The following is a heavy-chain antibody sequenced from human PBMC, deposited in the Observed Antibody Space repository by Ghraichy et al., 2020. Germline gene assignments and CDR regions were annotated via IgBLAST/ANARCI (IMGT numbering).Heavy chain of an antibody. CDR2: IYSDGGT. Sequence: SETLSLTCTVSGGSISNYYWTWIRQPAGKGLEWIGRIYSDGGTIYNPSLKSRVTMSVDTSKNQFSLGLSSMTAADTAVYYCARDWGYGYESPLDYWGQGTLVTVSS. V-gene: IGHV4-4*07. CDR3: ARDWGYGYESPLDY. J-gene: IGHJ4*02. D-gene: IGHD5-18*01. CDR1: GGSISNYY.